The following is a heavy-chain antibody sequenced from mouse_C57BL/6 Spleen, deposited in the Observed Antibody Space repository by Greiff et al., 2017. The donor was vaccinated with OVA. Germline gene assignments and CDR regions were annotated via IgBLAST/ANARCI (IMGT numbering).Heavy chain of an antibody. CDR2: ISYDGSN. D-gene: IGHD2-2*01. CDR3: ARPGYDGDAMDY. CDR1: GYSITSGYY. J-gene: IGHJ4*01. V-gene: IGHV3-6*01. Sequence: EESGPGLVKPSQSLSLTCSVTGYSITSGYYWNWIRQFPGNKLEWMGYISYDGSNNYNPSLKNRISITRDTSKNQFFLKLNSVTTEDTATYYCARPGYDGDAMDYWGQGTSVTVSS.